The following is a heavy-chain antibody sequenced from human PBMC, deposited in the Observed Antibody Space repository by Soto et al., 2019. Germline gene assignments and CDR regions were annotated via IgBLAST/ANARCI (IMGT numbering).Heavy chain of an antibody. CDR2: IYYSGST. CDR3: ARDGSGSYYRYGMDV. Sequence: SETLSLTCTVSGGSISSGDYYWSWIRQPPGKGLEWIGYIYYSGSTYYNPSLKSRVTISVDTSKNQFSLKLSSVTAADTAVYYCARDGSGSYYRYGMDVWGQGTTVTVSS. J-gene: IGHJ6*02. CDR1: GGSISSGDYY. V-gene: IGHV4-30-4*01. D-gene: IGHD3-10*01.